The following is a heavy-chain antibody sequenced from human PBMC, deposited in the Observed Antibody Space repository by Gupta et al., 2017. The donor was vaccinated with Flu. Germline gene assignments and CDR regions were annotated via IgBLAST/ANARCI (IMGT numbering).Heavy chain of an antibody. CDR2: INPNSGGT. CDR3: AREPLGYGSGGSCYRRYYFDY. J-gene: IGHJ4*02. CDR1: GYTFTGYY. V-gene: IGHV1-2*04. Sequence: QVQLVQSGAEVKKPGASVKVSCKASGYTFTGYYMHWVRQAPGQGLEWMGWINPNSGGTNYAQKFQGWVTMTRDTSISTAYMELSRLRSDDTAVYYCAREPLGYGSGGSCYRRYYFDYWGQGTLVTVSS. D-gene: IGHD2-15*01.